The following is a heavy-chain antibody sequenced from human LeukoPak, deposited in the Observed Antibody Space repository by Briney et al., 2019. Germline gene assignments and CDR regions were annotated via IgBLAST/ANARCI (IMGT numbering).Heavy chain of an antibody. CDR3: AKGHADSSAYYYFDS. CDR2: IRGNAGTT. J-gene: IGHJ4*02. D-gene: IGHD3-22*01. CDR1: GFIFSNYG. Sequence: PGGSLRLSCAASGFIFSNYGMSWVRQAPGKGLEWVSAIRGNAGTTYYADSVQGRFTIFRDNSKNMLYLQMNSLRVEDTAVYYCAKGHADSSAYYYFDSWGQGTLVTVSS. V-gene: IGHV3-23*01.